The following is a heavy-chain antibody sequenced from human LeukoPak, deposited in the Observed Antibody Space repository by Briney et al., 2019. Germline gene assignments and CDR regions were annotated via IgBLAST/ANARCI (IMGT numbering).Heavy chain of an antibody. V-gene: IGHV4-61*01. CDR2: INHSGST. D-gene: IGHD1/OR15-1a*01. J-gene: IGHJ4*02. CDR1: GGSVSSGISY. CDR3: ARTNNVFYYFDY. Sequence: SETLSLTCSVSGGSVSSGISYWSWIRQPPGKGLEWIGEINHSGSTNYNPSLKSRVTTSVDTSKNQFSLKLSSLTAADTAVYYCARTNNVFYYFDYWGQGTLVTVSS.